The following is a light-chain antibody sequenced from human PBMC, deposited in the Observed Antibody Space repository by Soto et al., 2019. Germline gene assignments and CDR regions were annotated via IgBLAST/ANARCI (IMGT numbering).Light chain of an antibody. CDR2: EGS. J-gene: IGLJ2*01. Sequence: QSVLTQPASVSGSHGQSITISCTGTSSDVGSYTLVSWYQQHPGKAPKLMIYEGSKRPSGVSNRFSGSKSGNTASLTISGIQAEDEADYYCCSYAGSVVFGGVTKLTVL. CDR1: SSDVGSYTL. CDR3: CSYAGSVV. V-gene: IGLV2-23*01.